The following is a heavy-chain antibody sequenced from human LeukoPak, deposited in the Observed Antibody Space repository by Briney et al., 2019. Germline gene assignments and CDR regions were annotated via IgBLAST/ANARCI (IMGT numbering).Heavy chain of an antibody. CDR3: ARGGWATVTRWRYFDL. D-gene: IGHD4-17*01. Sequence: SETLSLTCTVSGGSISSSSYYWGRIRQPPGKGLEWIGSIYYSGSTYYNPSLKSRVTISVDTSKNQFSLKLSSVTAADTAVYYCARGGWATVTRWRYFDLWGRGTLVTVSS. V-gene: IGHV4-39*01. CDR2: IYYSGST. CDR1: GGSISSSSYY. J-gene: IGHJ2*01.